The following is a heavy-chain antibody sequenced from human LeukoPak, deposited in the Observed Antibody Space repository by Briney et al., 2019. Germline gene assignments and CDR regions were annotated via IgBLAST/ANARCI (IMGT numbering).Heavy chain of an antibody. D-gene: IGHD5-12*01. V-gene: IGHV4-38-2*01. CDR2: MFHSGST. J-gene: IGHJ4*02. CDR3: ARSLSRGYSGFRVSPFDY. Sequence: SETLSLTCAVSGYSISSGYYWGWIRQPPGKGLGWIGSMFHSGSTYYNPSLKSRVAISVDKSKNHFSLKLSSVTAADTAVYYCARSLSRGYSGFRVSPFDYWGQGTLVTVSS. CDR1: GYSISSGYY.